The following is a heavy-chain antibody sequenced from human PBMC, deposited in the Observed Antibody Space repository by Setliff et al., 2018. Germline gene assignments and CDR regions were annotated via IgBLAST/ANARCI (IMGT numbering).Heavy chain of an antibody. CDR3: ARGGRISYRPSSSWYILDY. V-gene: IGHV4-34*01. CDR2: INHSGST. Sequence: PSETLSLTCADYGGSFSGYYWSWIRQPPGKGLEWIGEINHSGSTNFNPSLKSRVTISVDTSKNQFSLKLSSVTAADTAVYYCARGGRISYRPSSSWYILDYWGQGTLVTVSS. D-gene: IGHD6-13*01. J-gene: IGHJ4*02. CDR1: GGSFSGYY.